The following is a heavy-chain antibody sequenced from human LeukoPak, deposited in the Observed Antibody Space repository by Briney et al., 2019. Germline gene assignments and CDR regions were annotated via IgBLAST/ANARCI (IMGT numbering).Heavy chain of an antibody. CDR1: SGSISSDYW. J-gene: IGHJ4*02. CDR2: VSLGGGT. V-gene: IGHV4-4*02. CDR3: ARGAGGLRGDRTDY. D-gene: IGHD3-10*01. Sequence: SETLSLTCAVSSGSISSDYWWSWVRQPPGKGLEWIAEVSLGGGTTYNPSLKSRVIVSVDKSKNQFSLNLTSVTAADTAIYYCARGAGGLRGDRTDYWGQGTLVTVSS.